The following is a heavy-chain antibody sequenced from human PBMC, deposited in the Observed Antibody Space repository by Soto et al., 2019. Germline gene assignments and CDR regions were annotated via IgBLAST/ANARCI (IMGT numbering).Heavy chain of an antibody. CDR1: GFTFSSYA. V-gene: IGHV3-23*01. D-gene: IGHD3-16*01. J-gene: IGHJ6*03. CDR2: ISGSGGST. CDR3: AEEGDLRCDYYNYYMDV. Sequence: GGSLRLSCAASGFTFSSYAMSWVRQAPGKGLEWVSAISGSGGSTYYADSVKGRFTISRDNSKNTLYLQMNSLRAEDTAVYYCAEEGDLRCDYYNYYMDVWGKGATVTVSS.